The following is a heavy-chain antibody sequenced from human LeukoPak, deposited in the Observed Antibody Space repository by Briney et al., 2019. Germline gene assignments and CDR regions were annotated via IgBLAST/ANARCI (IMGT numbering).Heavy chain of an antibody. D-gene: IGHD3-22*01. V-gene: IGHV1-18*01. CDR1: GYTFTSYG. Sequence: ASVKVSCKASGYTFTSYGISWVRQAPGQGLEWMGWISAYNGNINYAQKLQGRVTMTTDTSTSTAYMELRSLRSDDTAVYYCARDSGCQYYYDSSGYLPFDYWGQGTLVTVSS. CDR3: ARDSGCQYYYDSSGYLPFDY. J-gene: IGHJ4*02. CDR2: ISAYNGNI.